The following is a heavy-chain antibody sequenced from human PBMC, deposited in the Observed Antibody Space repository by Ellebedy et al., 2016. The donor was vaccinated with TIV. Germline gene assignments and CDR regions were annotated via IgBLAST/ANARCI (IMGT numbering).Heavy chain of an antibody. CDR3: ARDLFGGVTADY. CDR1: GYTFTSYY. CDR2: INPSGGRT. V-gene: IGHV1-46*01. J-gene: IGHJ4*02. Sequence: ASVKVSCXASGYTFTSYYMHWVRQDPGQGLEWMGIINPSGGRTSYAQKFQGRVTMTRDTSTSTVYMELSSLRSEDTAVYYCARDLFGGVTADYWGKGTLVTVSS. D-gene: IGHD3-16*01.